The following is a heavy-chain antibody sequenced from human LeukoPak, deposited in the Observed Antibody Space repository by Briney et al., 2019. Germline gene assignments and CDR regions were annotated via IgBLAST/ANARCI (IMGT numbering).Heavy chain of an antibody. V-gene: IGHV4-59*01. CDR2: IYYTGTT. CDR1: GGSLSSYY. D-gene: IGHD3-9*01. J-gene: IGHJ4*02. CDR3: ARFSWDCSTASCHLTH. Sequence: SETLSLTCTVSGGSLSSYYWSWIRQSPGKRLELIGHIYYTGTTFYSPSLNSRVTISLDTSRNEFYLKLTSVTAADTAVYYCARFSWDCSTASCHLTHWGQEVLVTVSS.